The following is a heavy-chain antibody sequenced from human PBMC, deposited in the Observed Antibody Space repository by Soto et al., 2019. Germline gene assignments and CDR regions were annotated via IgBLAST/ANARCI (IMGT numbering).Heavy chain of an antibody. CDR2: IRSKAYGGTT. V-gene: IGHV3-49*03. Sequence: PGRSLRLSGTASRFTFGDHAMSWFRQAPRKGLEGVGFIRSKAYGGTTEYAASVKGRLTISRDDSKSIAYLQMNSQKTEDTAVYYCTREVRFLEWLAAGWCGRWGQGTLVTVSS. CDR3: TREVRFLEWLAAGWCGR. J-gene: IGHJ5*02. D-gene: IGHD3-3*01. CDR1: RFTFGDHA.